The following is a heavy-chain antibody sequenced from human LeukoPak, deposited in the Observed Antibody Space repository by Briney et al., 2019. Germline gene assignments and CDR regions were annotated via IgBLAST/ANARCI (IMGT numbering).Heavy chain of an antibody. CDR1: GFSFISYG. D-gene: IGHD2-15*01. Sequence: GGSLRLSCAASGFSFISYGMHWVRQAPGKGLEWVGVISDDGRRKDYADSVKGRFTISRDNSKDTLYLQMNSLRAEDTALYYCAKDITVWSCYSCYYYGMDVWGQGTTVTVSS. CDR2: ISDDGRRK. V-gene: IGHV3-30*18. CDR3: AKDITVWSCYSCYYYGMDV. J-gene: IGHJ6*02.